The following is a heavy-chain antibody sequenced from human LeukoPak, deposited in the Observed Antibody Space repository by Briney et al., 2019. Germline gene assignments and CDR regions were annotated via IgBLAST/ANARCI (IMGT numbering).Heavy chain of an antibody. CDR3: AKPLCSSPTCYDFDY. D-gene: IGHD2-2*01. J-gene: IGHJ4*02. CDR2: VSATSGST. Sequence: GGSLRPSCAASGFTFSAYAMSWVRQAPGKGLEWVAKVSATSGSTSYADSVKGRFTISRDDSKNTIYLQMNSLRAEDTAIYYCAKPLCSSPTCYDFDYWGQGTLVTVSS. CDR1: GFTFSAYA. V-gene: IGHV3-23*01.